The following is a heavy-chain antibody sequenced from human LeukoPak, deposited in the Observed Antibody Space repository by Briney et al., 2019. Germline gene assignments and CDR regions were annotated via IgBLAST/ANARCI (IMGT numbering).Heavy chain of an antibody. V-gene: IGHV4-39*01. J-gene: IGHJ5*02. D-gene: IGHD6-13*01. CDR1: GGSISSAAYY. Sequence: SETLSLTCTVSGGSISSAAYYWGWVRQPPGKGLDWIGSIYYTGTTYYSPSLQTRATLSLDTSKNQFSLKLTSVTAADTAVYFCARRPIAAGNNWFDPWGQGTLVTVSS. CDR3: ARRPIAAGNNWFDP. CDR2: IYYTGTT.